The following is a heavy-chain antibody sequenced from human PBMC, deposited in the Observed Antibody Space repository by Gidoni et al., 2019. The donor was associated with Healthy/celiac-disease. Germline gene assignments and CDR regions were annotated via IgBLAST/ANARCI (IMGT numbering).Heavy chain of an antibody. V-gene: IGHV1-2*04. Sequence: QVQLVQSGAEVKKPGASVKVSCKASGYTFTGYYMHWVRQAPGQGLEWMGWINPNSGGTNDAQKFQGWVTMTRDTSISTAYMELSRLRSDDTAVYYCAREGLGNGDYGDYWGQGTLVTVSS. CDR2: INPNSGGT. J-gene: IGHJ4*02. CDR1: GYTFTGYY. CDR3: AREGLGNGDYGDY. D-gene: IGHD2-8*01.